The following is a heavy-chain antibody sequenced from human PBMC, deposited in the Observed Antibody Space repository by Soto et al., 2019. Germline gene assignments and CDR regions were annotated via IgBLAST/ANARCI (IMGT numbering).Heavy chain of an antibody. CDR2: IYPGDSDT. CDR1: GYSFTSYW. D-gene: IGHD2-15*01. CDR3: ARLDRTDQVVAATYGAHAFDI. Sequence: PGESLKISCKGSGYSFTSYWIGWVRQMPGKGLEWMGIIYPGDSDTRYSPSSQGQVTISADKSISTAYLQWSSLKASDTAMYYCARLDRTDQVVAATYGAHAFDIWGQGTMVTVSS. V-gene: IGHV5-51*01. J-gene: IGHJ3*02.